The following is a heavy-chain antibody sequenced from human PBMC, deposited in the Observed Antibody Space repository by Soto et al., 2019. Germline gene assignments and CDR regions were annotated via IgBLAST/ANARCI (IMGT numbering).Heavy chain of an antibody. CDR2: IYYSGST. CDR1: GGSISSYY. J-gene: IGHJ5*02. D-gene: IGHD2-15*01. V-gene: IGHV4-59*01. CDR3: DRVVVAATAGGWFDP. Sequence: SETLSLTCTVSGGSISSYYWSWIRQPPGKGLEWIGYIYYSGSTNYNPSLKSRVTISVDTSKNQFSLKLSSVTAADTAVYYCDRVVVAATAGGWFDPWGQGTLVTVYS.